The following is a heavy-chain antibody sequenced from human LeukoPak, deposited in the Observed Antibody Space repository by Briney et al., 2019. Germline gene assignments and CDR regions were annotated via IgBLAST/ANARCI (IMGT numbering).Heavy chain of an antibody. Sequence: ASVKVSCKASGYTFTGYYMHWVRQAPGQGLEWMGWINPNSGGTNYAQKFQGRVTMTRDTSISTAYMELSSLRSEDMAVYYCARDAGVGSYAWAFDIWGQGTMVTVSS. V-gene: IGHV1-2*02. D-gene: IGHD1-26*01. CDR1: GYTFTGYY. J-gene: IGHJ3*02. CDR2: INPNSGGT. CDR3: ARDAGVGSYAWAFDI.